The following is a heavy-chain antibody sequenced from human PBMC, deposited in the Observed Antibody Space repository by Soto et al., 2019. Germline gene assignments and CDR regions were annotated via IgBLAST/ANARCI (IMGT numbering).Heavy chain of an antibody. Sequence: QLQLQESGPGLVKPSETLSLTCTVSGGSISNNNYYWGWIRQPPGKGLEWIGNVYYSGNTYYNPSLKSRGTISVDTSKKQFSLKLRSVTAADTAVYYWAGEKWLADRGSEAFDIWGQGTMVTVSS. CDR2: VYYSGNT. V-gene: IGHV4-39*02. CDR3: AGEKWLADRGSEAFDI. D-gene: IGHD6-19*01. J-gene: IGHJ3*02. CDR1: GGSISNNNYY.